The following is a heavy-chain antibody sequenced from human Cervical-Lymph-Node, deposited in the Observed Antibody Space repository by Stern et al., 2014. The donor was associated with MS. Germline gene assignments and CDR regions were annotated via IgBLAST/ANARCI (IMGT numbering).Heavy chain of an antibody. V-gene: IGHV4-59*08. J-gene: IGHJ4*02. CDR1: GGSISSYY. Sequence: QVQLQESGPGLVKPSETLSLTCTVSGGSISSYYWSWIRQPPGKGLEWIGHIYYTGSTNYNPSLQRRVTISVDTSKNQFSLNLPSGTAADTAVYYCARAGLEGALSNFDYWGQGTLVTVSS. CDR2: IYYTGST. CDR3: ARAGLEGALSNFDY. D-gene: IGHD1-26*01.